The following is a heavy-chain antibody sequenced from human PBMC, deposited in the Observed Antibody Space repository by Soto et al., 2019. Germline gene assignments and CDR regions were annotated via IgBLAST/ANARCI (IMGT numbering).Heavy chain of an antibody. CDR3: ARDFHYYDSGGYYFFDN. Sequence: VGSLRLSCAASGFTFSGYWMSWVRQAPGKGPEWVANLNQDGSEKYYVDSVKGRFTISRDNAKNSLYLQMYSLRAEDTAVYYCARDFHYYDSGGYYFFDNWGQGTLVTVSS. D-gene: IGHD3-22*01. CDR1: GFTFSGYW. CDR2: LNQDGSEK. J-gene: IGHJ4*02. V-gene: IGHV3-7*03.